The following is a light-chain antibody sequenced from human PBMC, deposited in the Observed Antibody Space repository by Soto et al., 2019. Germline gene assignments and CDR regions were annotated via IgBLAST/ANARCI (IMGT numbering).Light chain of an antibody. CDR1: QSVNNY. CDR2: DAS. V-gene: IGKV3-11*01. CDR3: QQRSNWPLT. Sequence: EIVLTQSPATQSLSPGARATLSCRASQSVNNYLAWYQQKPGQAPRLLIYDASNRATGIPVRFSGSGSGTDFTLTIGTLESADSAVYYCQQRSNWPLTFGGGTKVEI. J-gene: IGKJ4*01.